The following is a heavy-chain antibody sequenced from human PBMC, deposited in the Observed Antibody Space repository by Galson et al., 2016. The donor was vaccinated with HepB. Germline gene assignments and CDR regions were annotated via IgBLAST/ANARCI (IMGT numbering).Heavy chain of an antibody. D-gene: IGHD2-15*01. CDR2: ISTTSSTT. CDR1: GFSYSGYH. CDR3: ARDFHGPNSWWGSYFDL. V-gene: IGHV3-11*01. J-gene: IGHJ2*01. Sequence: SLRLSCAASGFSYSGYHMNWIRQTPGKGLEWIAYISTTSSTTFYADSVQDRFVISRDNAENSLYLQLNSLRADDTAIYYCARDFHGPNSWWGSYFDLWGRGTLVTVSS.